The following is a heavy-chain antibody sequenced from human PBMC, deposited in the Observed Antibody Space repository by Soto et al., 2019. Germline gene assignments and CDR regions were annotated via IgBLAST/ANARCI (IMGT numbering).Heavy chain of an antibody. CDR2: IRSKANSYLI. V-gene: IGHV3-73*02. J-gene: IGHJ4*02. CDR3: ARGGEIGPNDY. CDR1: GFSFSDSA. Sequence: EVQLVESGGGLVQPGGSLRLSCAASGFSFSDSAMHWVRQASGKGLEWIARIRSKANSYLIAYDESVRGRFIISRDDSKHTAYLQLNDLNTEDTAIYYCARGGEIGPNDYWGQGTPVTVS. D-gene: IGHD2-21*01.